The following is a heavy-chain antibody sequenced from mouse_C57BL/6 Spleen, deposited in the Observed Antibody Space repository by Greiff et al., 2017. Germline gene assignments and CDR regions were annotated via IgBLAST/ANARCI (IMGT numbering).Heavy chain of an antibody. D-gene: IGHD1-1*01. CDR2: INPSTGGT. CDR3: ARNLRTWLAY. V-gene: IGHV1-42*01. CDR1: GYSFTGYY. J-gene: IGHJ3*01. Sequence: EVQLQQSGPELVKPGASVKISCKASGYSFTGYYMNWVKQSPEKSLEWIGEINPSTGGTTYNQKFKAKATLTVDKSSSTAYMQLKSLTSEDSAVYYCARNLRTWLAYWGQGTLVTVSA.